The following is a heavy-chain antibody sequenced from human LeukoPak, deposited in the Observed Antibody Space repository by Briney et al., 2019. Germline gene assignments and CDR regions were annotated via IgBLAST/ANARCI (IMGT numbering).Heavy chain of an antibody. V-gene: IGHV3-30-3*01. J-gene: IGHJ3*02. D-gene: IGHD6-13*01. CDR3: ARDRVSSLGAFDI. CDR1: GFTFSSYA. CDR2: ISYDGSNK. Sequence: GGSLRLSCAASGFTFSSYAMHWVRQAPGKGLEWVAVISYDGSNKYYADSVKGRFTISRDNSKNTLYLQMNSLRAEDTAVYYCARDRVSSLGAFDIWGQGTMVTVSS.